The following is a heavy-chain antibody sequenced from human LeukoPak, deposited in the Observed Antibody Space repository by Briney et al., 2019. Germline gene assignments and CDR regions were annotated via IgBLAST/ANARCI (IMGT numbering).Heavy chain of an antibody. CDR1: GYTFTSYY. D-gene: IGHD3/OR15-3a*01. J-gene: IGHJ4*02. CDR2: INPSGGST. CDR3: ARDQREADWLVSAGNPYFDY. Sequence: ASVKVSCKASGYTFTSYYMHWVRQAPGQGLEWMGIINPSGGSTSYAQKFQGRVTMTRDTSTSTVYMELSSPRSEDTAVYYCARDQREADWLVSAGNPYFDYWGQGTLVTVSS. V-gene: IGHV1-46*01.